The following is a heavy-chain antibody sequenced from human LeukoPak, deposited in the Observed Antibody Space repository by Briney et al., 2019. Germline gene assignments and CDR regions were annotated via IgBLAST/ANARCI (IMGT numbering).Heavy chain of an antibody. Sequence: PVNVSFTASGGTFISYAISWVRQAPGQGVEGMGGIIPIFDTANNAQKFHGRVTITPEQYTSAASMELSKLTSGEPAARLFSRGAWGSSLDYWGQGTLVTVSS. CDR2: IIPIFDTA. V-gene: IGHV1-69*13. CDR3: SRGAWGSSLDY. J-gene: IGHJ4*02. CDR1: GGTFISYA. D-gene: IGHD2-2*01.